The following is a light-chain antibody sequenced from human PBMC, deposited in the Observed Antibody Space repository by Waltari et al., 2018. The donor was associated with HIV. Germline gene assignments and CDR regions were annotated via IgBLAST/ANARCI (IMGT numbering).Light chain of an antibody. V-gene: IGLV1-47*01. CDR1: SSNIGSNY. CDR2: RNK. CDR3: AAWDDTRGGLWV. J-gene: IGLJ3*02. Sequence: QSVLTQPPSTSGTPGQRVTISCFGSSSNIGSNYVYWYQQLPGTAPKLLIYRNKQRPSGFPDRFSGSKSGTSASLAISGLRSEDEGDYSCAAWDDTRGGLWVFGGGTKVTVL.